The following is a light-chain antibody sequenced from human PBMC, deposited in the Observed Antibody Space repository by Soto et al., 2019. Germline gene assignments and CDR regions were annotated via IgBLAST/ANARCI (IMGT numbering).Light chain of an antibody. CDR2: GAS. V-gene: IGKV1-6*01. J-gene: IGKJ1*01. CDR1: QDIRTE. Sequence: AVQMTQSPSSLSASVGDRVTITCRASQDIRTELGWYQQKAGRAPNLLIYGASTLQGGVPSRFSGSGSGTDFTLTISSLQPEDFATYYCLQDYNYPRTFGQGTRVEIQ. CDR3: LQDYNYPRT.